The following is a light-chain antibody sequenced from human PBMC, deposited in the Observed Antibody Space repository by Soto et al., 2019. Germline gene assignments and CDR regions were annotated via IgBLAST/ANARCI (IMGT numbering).Light chain of an antibody. J-gene: IGKJ3*01. CDR1: QSVTSDF. Sequence: EVVLTQSLGTRSLSPGERATLSCRASQSVTSDFLAWYQQKPGQTPRLLIYGASTRAAGIPDRFSGSGSGTDFTLTISGLDPEDFGVYYCQQYGDLPFTFGPGTRVDIK. CDR3: QQYGDLPFT. CDR2: GAS. V-gene: IGKV3-20*01.